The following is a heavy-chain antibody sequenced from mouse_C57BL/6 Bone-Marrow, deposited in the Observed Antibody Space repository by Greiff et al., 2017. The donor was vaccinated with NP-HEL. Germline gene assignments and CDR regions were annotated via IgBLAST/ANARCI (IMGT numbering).Heavy chain of an antibody. D-gene: IGHD2-4*01. CDR3: ASGGIYYDYDEGTY. CDR2: IYPRSGNT. CDR1: GYTFTSYG. Sequence: VQLQQSGAELARPGASVKLSCKASGYTFTSYGISWVKQRTGQGLEWIGEIYPRSGNTYYNEKFKGKATLTADKSSSTAYMELRSLTSEDSAVYFCASGGIYYDYDEGTYWGQGTLVTVSA. J-gene: IGHJ3*01. V-gene: IGHV1-81*01.